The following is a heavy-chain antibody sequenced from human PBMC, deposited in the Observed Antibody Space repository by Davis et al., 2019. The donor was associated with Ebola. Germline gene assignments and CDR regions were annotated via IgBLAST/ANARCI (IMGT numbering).Heavy chain of an antibody. J-gene: IGHJ6*02. CDR2: INHSGST. V-gene: IGHV4-34*01. Sequence: ESLKISCAASGFTFSSYEMNWVRQAPGKGLEWIGEINHSGSTNYNPSLKSRVTISVDTSKNQFSLKLSSVTAADTAVYYCARDLAEYYYGMDVWGQGTTVTVSS. CDR1: GFTFSSYE. CDR3: ARDLAEYYYGMDV.